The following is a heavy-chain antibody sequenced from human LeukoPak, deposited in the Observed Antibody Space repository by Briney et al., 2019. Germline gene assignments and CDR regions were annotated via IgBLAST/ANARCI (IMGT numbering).Heavy chain of an antibody. D-gene: IGHD3-3*01. V-gene: IGHV3-21*01. CDR3: ASASAGDAFDI. J-gene: IGHJ3*02. Sequence: GGSLRLSCAASGFTFSSYRMNWVRQAPGKGLEWVSSISSSSSYIYYADSVKGRFTISRDNAKNSLYLQMNSLRAEDTAVYYCASASAGDAFDIWGQGTMVTVSS. CDR2: ISSSSSYI. CDR1: GFTFSSYR.